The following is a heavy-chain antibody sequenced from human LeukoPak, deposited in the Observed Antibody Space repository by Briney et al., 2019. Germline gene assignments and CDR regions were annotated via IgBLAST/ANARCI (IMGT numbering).Heavy chain of an antibody. D-gene: IGHD6-13*01. CDR1: GGSISSYY. Sequence: SETLSLTCTVSGGSISSYYWSWIRQPPGKGLEWIGYIYYSGSTNYNPSLKSRVTTSVDTSKNQFSLKLSSVTAADTAVYYCARAPLAGYSSSWFHAGSAFDYWGQGTLVTVSS. J-gene: IGHJ4*02. CDR2: IYYSGST. V-gene: IGHV4-59*01. CDR3: ARAPLAGYSSSWFHAGSAFDY.